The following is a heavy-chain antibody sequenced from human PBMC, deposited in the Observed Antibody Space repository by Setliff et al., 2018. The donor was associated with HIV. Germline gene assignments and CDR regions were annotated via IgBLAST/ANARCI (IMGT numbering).Heavy chain of an antibody. CDR2: IYHTGST. CDR3: ARVEGATPDAFDI. CDR1: GYSISSDYY. D-gene: IGHD1-26*01. V-gene: IGHV4-38-2*02. Sequence: SETLSLTCTVSGYSISSDYYWGWIRQPPGKGLEWIGSIYHTGSTYYNPSLKSRVTISVDTSKTQFSLKLSSVTAADTAVYYCARVEGATPDAFDIWGQGTMVTVSS. J-gene: IGHJ3*02.